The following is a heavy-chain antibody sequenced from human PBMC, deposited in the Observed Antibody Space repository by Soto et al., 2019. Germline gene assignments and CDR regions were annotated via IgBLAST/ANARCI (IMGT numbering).Heavy chain of an antibody. CDR3: TRVLFHGGFFGVVIIDGYYFDY. J-gene: IGHJ4*02. D-gene: IGHD3-3*01. CDR1: GFTFGDYA. V-gene: IGHV3-49*03. Sequence: GGSLRLSCTASGFTFGDYAMSWFRQAPGKGLEWVGFIRSKAYGGTTEYAASVKGRFTISRDDSKSIAYLQMNSLKTEDTAVYYCTRVLFHGGFFGVVIIDGYYFDYWGQGTLVTVSS. CDR2: IRSKAYGGTT.